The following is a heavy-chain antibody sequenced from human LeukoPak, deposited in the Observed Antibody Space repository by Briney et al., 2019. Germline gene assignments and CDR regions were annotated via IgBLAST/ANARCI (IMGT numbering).Heavy chain of an antibody. CDR1: GYSISSGYY. CDR3: ASLEYYDSSGRFDY. CDR2: IYHSGST. D-gene: IGHD3-22*01. Sequence: SETLSLTCTVSGYSISSGYYWGWIRQPPGKGLEWIGSIYHSGSTYYNPSLKSRVTISVDTSKNQFSLKLSSVTAADTAVFYCASLEYYDSSGRFDYWGQGTLVTVSS. V-gene: IGHV4-38-2*02. J-gene: IGHJ4*02.